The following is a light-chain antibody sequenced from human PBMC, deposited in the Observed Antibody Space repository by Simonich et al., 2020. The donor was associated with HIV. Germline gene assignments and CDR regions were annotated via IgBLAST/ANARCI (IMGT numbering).Light chain of an antibody. J-gene: IGKJ1*01. CDR3: QQYNNWPLTWT. CDR1: QSVSRSY. Sequence: EIVLTQSPGTLSLSPGERATLSCRASQSVSRSYLAWYQQKPGQAPRLLIYGASSRATGIPDRFSGSGSGTEFTLTISSLQSEDFAVYYCQQYNNWPLTWTFGQGTKVEIK. CDR2: GAS. V-gene: IGKV3-20*01.